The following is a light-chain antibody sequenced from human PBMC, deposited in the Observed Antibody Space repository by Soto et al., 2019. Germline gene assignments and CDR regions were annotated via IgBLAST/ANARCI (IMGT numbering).Light chain of an antibody. V-gene: IGKV3-11*02. CDR1: ESVNDY. CDR2: DAS. J-gene: IGKJ5*01. CDR3: QQLNSFPPT. Sequence: EVVLTQSPATLSLSPGERATLFCRANESVNDYLAWYQQRPGQAPRLLIFDASNRAPGIPARFSASGSRRDFTLTISSLEPEDFATYYCQQLNSFPPTFGQGTRLEIK.